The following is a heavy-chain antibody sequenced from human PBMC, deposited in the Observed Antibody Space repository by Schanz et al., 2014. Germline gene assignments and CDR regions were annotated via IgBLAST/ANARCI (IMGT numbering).Heavy chain of an antibody. CDR3: ARGGPAYYFDD. J-gene: IGHJ4*02. Sequence: VQLVESGGGLVQPGGSLRLSCSASAFTFSIYAMHWVRQAPGKGLEWLSVISASGGNTYYADSVKGRFTISRDNSKNTVYIQMNSLRAEDTAVYYCARGGPAYYFDDWGQGTLVTVSS. V-gene: IGHV3-64*04. CDR1: AFTFSIYA. CDR2: ISASGGNT.